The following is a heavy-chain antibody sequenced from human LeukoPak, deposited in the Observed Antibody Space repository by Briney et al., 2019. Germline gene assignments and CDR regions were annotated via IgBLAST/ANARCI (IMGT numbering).Heavy chain of an antibody. CDR1: GGSISSYY. D-gene: IGHD1-26*01. CDR2: IYPSGST. Sequence: SETLSLTCTVSGGSISSYYWTWIRQPAGKGLEWIGRIYPSGSTNYNPSLKSRVTMSVDTSKNQYSLKLNSVTAADTAAYYCARENSGSYRQFDYWGQGTLVTVSS. J-gene: IGHJ4*02. V-gene: IGHV4-4*07. CDR3: ARENSGSYRQFDY.